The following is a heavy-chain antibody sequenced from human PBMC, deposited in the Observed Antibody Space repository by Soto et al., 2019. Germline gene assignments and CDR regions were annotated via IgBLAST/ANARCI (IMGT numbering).Heavy chain of an antibody. Sequence: GGSLRLSCAASGFTFSSYAMSWVRQAPGKGLEWVSAISGSGGSTYYADSVKGRFTISRDNSKNTLYLQMNSLRAEDTAVYYCAKDLPDYCTNGVCRMEDYYYYYMDVWGKGTTVTVSS. J-gene: IGHJ6*03. D-gene: IGHD2-8*01. CDR2: ISGSGGST. V-gene: IGHV3-23*01. CDR3: AKDLPDYCTNGVCRMEDYYYYYMDV. CDR1: GFTFSSYA.